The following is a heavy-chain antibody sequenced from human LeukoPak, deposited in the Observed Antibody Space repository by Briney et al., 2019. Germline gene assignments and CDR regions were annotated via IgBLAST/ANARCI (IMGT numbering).Heavy chain of an antibody. V-gene: IGHV5-10-1*01. CDR1: GFSFTSYW. D-gene: IGHD5-18*01. CDR3: ARDGYRYGYLVF. CDR2: IDPSDSYT. Sequence: GEYLKISCKGSGFSFTSYWISWVRKMPGKGLEWMGRIDPSDSYTNYSPSFQGHVTISADKSISTAYLQWSSLKASDTAMYYCARDGYRYGYLVFWGQGTLVTVSS. J-gene: IGHJ4*02.